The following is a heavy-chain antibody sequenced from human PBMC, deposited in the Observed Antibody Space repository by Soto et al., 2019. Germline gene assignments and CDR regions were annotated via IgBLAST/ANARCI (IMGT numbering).Heavy chain of an antibody. CDR1: GASLSSGGYY. CDR3: ARDRYGDYYAY. V-gene: IGHV4-31*03. D-gene: IGHD3-22*01. Sequence: QVQLLESGPGLVKPSQTLSLSCIVSGASLSSGGYYWNWIRQHPGKGLEWIGYIYFDGMTYYNPSRESRVTMSIDASKTQSSLHLSSVTAADTAVYYCARDRYGDYYAYWGQGILVTVS. J-gene: IGHJ4*02. CDR2: IYFDGMT.